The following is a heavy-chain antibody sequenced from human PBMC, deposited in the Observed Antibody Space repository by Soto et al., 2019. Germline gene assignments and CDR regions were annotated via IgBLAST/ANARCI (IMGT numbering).Heavy chain of an antibody. CDR1: GFTFSSYA. D-gene: IGHD2-2*01. V-gene: IGHV3-30-3*01. J-gene: IGHJ6*01. CDR2: ISYDGSNK. CDR3: ARVSSVVPAYYGMDV. Sequence: QVQLVESGGGVVQPGRSLRLSCAASGFTFSSYAMHWVRQAPGKGLEWVAVISYDGSNKYYADSVKGRFTISRDNSKNTLYLQMNSLRAEDTAVYYCARVSSVVPAYYGMDVW.